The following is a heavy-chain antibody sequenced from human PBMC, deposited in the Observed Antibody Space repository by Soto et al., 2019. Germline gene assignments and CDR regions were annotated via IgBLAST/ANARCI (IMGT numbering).Heavy chain of an antibody. CDR1: DGSISSSSYY. CDR3: ARTKPKEYYFDY. D-gene: IGHD2-8*01. CDR2: IYYSGST. Sequence: SETLSCTCNISDGSISSSSYYWVWVRQPPGKGLECIGSIYYSGSTYYIPSLKSRVTISVDTSKNQFSLKLSSVTVADTAVYYCARTKPKEYYFDYWGQGTLVTAPQ. V-gene: IGHV4-39*01. J-gene: IGHJ4*02.